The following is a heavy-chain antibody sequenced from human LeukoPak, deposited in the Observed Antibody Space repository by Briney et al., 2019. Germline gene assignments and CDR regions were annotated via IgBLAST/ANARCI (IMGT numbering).Heavy chain of an antibody. CDR2: INPNSGGT. Sequence: GASVKVSCKASGYTFTGYYMHWVRQAPGQGLEWMGWINPNSGGTNYAQKFQGRVTMTRDTSISTAYMELSRLRSDDTAVYYCARGDYDSSGYYWAFDYWGQGTLVTVSS. J-gene: IGHJ4*02. V-gene: IGHV1-2*02. CDR1: GYTFTGYY. D-gene: IGHD3-22*01. CDR3: ARGDYDSSGYYWAFDY.